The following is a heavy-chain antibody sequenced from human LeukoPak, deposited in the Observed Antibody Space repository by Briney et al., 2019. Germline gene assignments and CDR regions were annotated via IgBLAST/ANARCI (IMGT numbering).Heavy chain of an antibody. CDR1: GYTFTSYD. D-gene: IGHD5-12*01. CDR2: MNPNSGNT. Sequence: EASVKVSCKASGYTFTSYDISWVRQATGQGLEWMGWMNPNSGNTGYAQKFQGRVTMTRNTSISTVYMELSSLRSEDTAVYYCASSRGYSGYDYVAWYYGMDVWGQGTTVTVSS. J-gene: IGHJ6*02. CDR3: ASSRGYSGYDYVAWYYGMDV. V-gene: IGHV1-8*01.